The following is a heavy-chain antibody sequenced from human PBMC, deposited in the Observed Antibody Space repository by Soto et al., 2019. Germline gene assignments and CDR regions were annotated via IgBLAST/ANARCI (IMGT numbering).Heavy chain of an antibody. V-gene: IGHV4-59*01. CDR1: GGSISSYY. CDR3: ARAYISSSPSWYFDY. D-gene: IGHD6-6*01. J-gene: IGHJ4*02. CDR2: IYYSGST. Sequence: ASETLSLTCTVSGGSISSYYWSWIRQPPGKGLEWIGYIYYSGSTNYNPSLKSRVNISVDTSKNQFSLKLSSVTAADTAVYYCARAYISSSPSWYFDYWGQGTLVTVSS.